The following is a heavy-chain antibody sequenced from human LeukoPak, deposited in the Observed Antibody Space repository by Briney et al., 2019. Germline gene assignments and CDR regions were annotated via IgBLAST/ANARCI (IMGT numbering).Heavy chain of an antibody. V-gene: IGHV1-8*01. D-gene: IGHD3-22*01. J-gene: IGHJ3*02. CDR1: GYTFTSYD. Sequence: ASVKVSCKASGYTFTSYDINWMRQATGQGLEWMGWMNPNSGNTGYAQKFQGRVTMTRNTSISTAYMELSSLRSEDTAVYYCATDSSGYDAFDIWGQGTMVTVSS. CDR3: ATDSSGYDAFDI. CDR2: MNPNSGNT.